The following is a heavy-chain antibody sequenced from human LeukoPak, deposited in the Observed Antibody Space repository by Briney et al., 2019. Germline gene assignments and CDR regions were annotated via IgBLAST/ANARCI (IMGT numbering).Heavy chain of an antibody. CDR1: GYTFTSYY. CDR3: ARENTYYDFWSGYSYYYYYMDV. Sequence: ASVKVSCKAFGYTFTSYYMHWVRQAPGQGLEWMGIINPSGGSTSYAQKFQGRVTMTRDTSTSTVYMELSSLRSEDTAVYYCARENTYYDFWSGYSYYYYYMDVWGKGTTVTVSS. V-gene: IGHV1-46*03. J-gene: IGHJ6*03. CDR2: INPSGGST. D-gene: IGHD3-3*01.